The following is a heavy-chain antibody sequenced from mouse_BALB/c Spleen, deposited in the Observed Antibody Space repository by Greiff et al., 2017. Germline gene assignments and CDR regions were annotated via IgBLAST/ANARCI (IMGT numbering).Heavy chain of an antibody. Sequence: QVQLQQSGAELARPGASVKLSCKASGYTFTSYWMQWVKQRPGQGLEWIGAIYPGDGDTRYTQKFKGKATLTADKSSSTAYMQLSSLASEDSAVYYCASLITTVVPFDYWGQGTTLTVSS. CDR3: ASLITTVVPFDY. D-gene: IGHD1-1*01. J-gene: IGHJ2*01. CDR2: IYPGDGDT. CDR1: GYTFTSYW. V-gene: IGHV1-87*01.